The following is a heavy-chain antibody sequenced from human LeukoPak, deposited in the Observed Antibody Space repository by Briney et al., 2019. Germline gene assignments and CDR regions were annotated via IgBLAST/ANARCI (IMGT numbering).Heavy chain of an antibody. CDR1: GYTFSDYY. D-gene: IGHD3-3*01. CDR2: ISPKSGGT. Sequence: ASVKVSCKASGYTFSDYYIHWVRQAPGQGLEWMGWISPKSGGTNYAQNFQGRVTMTRDTSINTAYMQLSRLRPDDRAVYYCARHNYDFDFESWGQGARVSVS. J-gene: IGHJ4*02. V-gene: IGHV1-2*02. CDR3: ARHNYDFDFES.